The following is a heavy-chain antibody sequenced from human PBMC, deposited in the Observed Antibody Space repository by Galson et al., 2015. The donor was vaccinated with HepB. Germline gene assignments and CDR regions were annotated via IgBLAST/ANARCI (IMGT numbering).Heavy chain of an antibody. Sequence: SLRLSCAASGFTFSSYWMHWVRQAPGKGLVWVSRINSDGSSTNYADSVKGRFTISRDNAKNTLYLQMNSLMGEDTAVYFCARGGVTTATPSPDYWGQGTLVTVSS. CDR1: GFTFSSYW. V-gene: IGHV3-74*01. CDR2: INSDGSST. J-gene: IGHJ4*02. CDR3: ARGGVTTATPSPDY. D-gene: IGHD2-15*01.